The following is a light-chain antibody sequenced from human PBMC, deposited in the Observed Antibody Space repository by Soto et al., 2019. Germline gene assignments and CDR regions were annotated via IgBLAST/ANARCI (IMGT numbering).Light chain of an antibody. V-gene: IGLV2-14*01. CDR3: SSYANNQRL. CDR1: NSDISGHNY. Sequence: QSVLTQPASVSGSPGQSITISCTGTNSDISGHNYVSWYQQHPGKAPKLMIYEVNSRPSGVSNRFSGSKSGNTASLTISGLQTEDEADYYCSSYANNQRLFGGGTKVTVL. CDR2: EVN. J-gene: IGLJ3*02.